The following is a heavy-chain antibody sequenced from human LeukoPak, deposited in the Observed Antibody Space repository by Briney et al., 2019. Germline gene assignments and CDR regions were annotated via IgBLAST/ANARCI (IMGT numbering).Heavy chain of an antibody. CDR3: ARSPRGTNYAIFDY. CDR1: GFNFSNCW. D-gene: IGHD1-7*01. CDR2: IKEDSSEK. V-gene: IGHV3-7*01. J-gene: IGHJ4*02. Sequence: GGSLRLSCVASGFNFSNCWMSWVRQAPGRGPEWVANIKEDSSEKSYVDSVKGRFSISRDNAKNSVYLEMNGLRAEDTARYYCARSPRGTNYAIFDYWGQGSLVTVSS.